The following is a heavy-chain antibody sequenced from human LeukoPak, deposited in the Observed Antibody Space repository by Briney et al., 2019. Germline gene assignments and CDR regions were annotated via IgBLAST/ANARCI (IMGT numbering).Heavy chain of an antibody. V-gene: IGHV3-73*01. D-gene: IGHD4-17*01. CDR1: GFTFSGSA. Sequence: GGSLKLSCAASGFTFSGSAMHWVRQASGKGLEWVGRIRSKANSYATAYAASVKGRFTISRDDSKNTAYLQMNSLKTEDTAVHYCTRVYGDYGYDYWGQGTLVTVSS. J-gene: IGHJ4*02. CDR3: TRVYGDYGYDY. CDR2: IRSKANSYAT.